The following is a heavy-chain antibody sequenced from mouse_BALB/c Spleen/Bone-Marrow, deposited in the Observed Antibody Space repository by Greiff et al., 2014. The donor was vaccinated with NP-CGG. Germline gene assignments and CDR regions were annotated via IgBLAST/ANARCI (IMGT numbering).Heavy chain of an antibody. J-gene: IGHJ1*01. CDR2: INPSNGGT. V-gene: IGHV1S81*02. Sequence: VKLVESGAELVKPGASVKLSCKASGYTFTSYYMYWVKQRPGQGLEWIGEINPSNGGTNFNEKFRSKATLTVDKSSNTAYVQLSSLTSEDSAVYHCTRSNYGYWFFDVWGAGTPVTVSS. CDR1: GYTFTSYY. D-gene: IGHD1-1*01. CDR3: TRSNYGYWFFDV.